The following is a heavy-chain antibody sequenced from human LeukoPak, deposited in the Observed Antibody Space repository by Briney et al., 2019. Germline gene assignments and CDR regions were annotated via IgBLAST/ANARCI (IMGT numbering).Heavy chain of an antibody. V-gene: IGHV1-2*02. D-gene: IGHD4-11*01. CDR2: INPNSGGT. CDR1: GYTFTGYY. J-gene: IGHJ4*02. Sequence: ASVKVSCKASGYTFTGYYMHWVRQAPGQGLEWMGWINPNSGGTSYAQKFQGRVTMTRDTSISTAYMELSRLRSDDTAVYYCARFNYRGNYFDYWGQGTLVTVSS. CDR3: ARFNYRGNYFDY.